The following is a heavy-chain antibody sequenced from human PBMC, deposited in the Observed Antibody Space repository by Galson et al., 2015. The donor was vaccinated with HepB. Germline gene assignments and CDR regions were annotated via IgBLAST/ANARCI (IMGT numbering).Heavy chain of an antibody. CDR2: IYPGDSDT. CDR1: GYSFTSYW. CDR3: ARQEGDCSGGSCYGSLDY. V-gene: IGHV5-51*01. D-gene: IGHD2-15*01. J-gene: IGHJ4*02. Sequence: QSGAEVKKPGESLKISCKGSGYSFTSYWIGWVRQMPGKGLEWMGIIYPGDSDTRYSPSFQGQVTISADKSISTAYLQWSSLKASDTAMYYCARQEGDCSGGSCYGSLDYWGQGTLVTVSS.